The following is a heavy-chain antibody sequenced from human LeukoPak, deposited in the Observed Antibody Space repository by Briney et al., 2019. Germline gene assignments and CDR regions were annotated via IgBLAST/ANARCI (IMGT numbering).Heavy chain of an antibody. Sequence: SETLSLTCTVSADSISSYYWSWIRQPPGKGLEWIGYIYYTGSTSYSPSLKSRVTMSADTSKSQFSLNLSSVTAADTAVYYCARRSNDCSGGRCYNYFDSWGQGTLVTVSS. V-gene: IGHV4-59*01. CDR1: ADSISSYY. J-gene: IGHJ4*02. CDR2: IYYTGST. D-gene: IGHD2-15*01. CDR3: ARRSNDCSGGRCYNYFDS.